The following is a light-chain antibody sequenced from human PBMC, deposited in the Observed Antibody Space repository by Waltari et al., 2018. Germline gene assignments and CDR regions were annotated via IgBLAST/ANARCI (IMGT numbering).Light chain of an antibody. V-gene: IGKV3-15*01. CDR2: GAS. CDR1: QSVSSN. Sequence: EIVMTQSPATLSVSPGERATLPCRASQSVSSNLAWYQQKPGQAPRLLISGASTRATGIPARFSGSGSGTEFTLTISSLQSEDFAVYYCQQYNNWYTFGQGTKLEIK. CDR3: QQYNNWYT. J-gene: IGKJ2*01.